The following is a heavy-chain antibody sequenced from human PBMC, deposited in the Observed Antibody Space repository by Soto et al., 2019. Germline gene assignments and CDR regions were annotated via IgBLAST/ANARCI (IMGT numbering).Heavy chain of an antibody. D-gene: IGHD3-10*01. CDR2: ISASNGDT. Sequence: QVELVQSGVEVKKPGASVKVSCKASGYTFTNHGLSWVRQAPGQGLEWMGWISASNGDTNYAQKFLGRGTVTTYTSTSTGYMERRSLKSEDTAVYYWASMVRGSKIDYYYYMDVWGRGTTVIVSS. CDR1: GYTFTNHG. CDR3: ASMVRGSKIDYYYYMDV. J-gene: IGHJ6*03. V-gene: IGHV1-18*04.